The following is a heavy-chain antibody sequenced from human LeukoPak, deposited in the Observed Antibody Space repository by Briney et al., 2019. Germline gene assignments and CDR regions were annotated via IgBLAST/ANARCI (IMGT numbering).Heavy chain of an antibody. J-gene: IGHJ4*02. CDR3: AREATWGQWYFHL. CDR2: ISVDGGVK. CDR1: GFTFHDHG. Sequence: GGSLRLSCVASGFTFHDHGMDGVRPAPGRGLEWVAVISVDGGVKHYADSVKGRFTLSRDNSKNTLFLQMNILSVEDTAVYYCAREATWGQWYFHLWGQGT. V-gene: IGHV3-30*03. D-gene: IGHD6-19*01.